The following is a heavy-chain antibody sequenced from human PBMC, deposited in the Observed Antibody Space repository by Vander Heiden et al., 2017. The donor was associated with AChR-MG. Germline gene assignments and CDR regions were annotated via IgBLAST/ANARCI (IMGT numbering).Heavy chain of an antibody. CDR2: ISWNSGSI. J-gene: IGHJ6*02. D-gene: IGHD3-10*01. CDR1: GFPFDDYA. Sequence: EVQLVESGGGLVQPGRSLRLSCAASGFPFDDYAMHWVRQAPGKGLEWVSGISWNSGSIGYADSVKGRFTISRDNAKNSLYLQMNSLRAEDTALYYCAKDCGSGSYSYYYYGMDVWGQGTTVTVSS. V-gene: IGHV3-9*01. CDR3: AKDCGSGSYSYYYYGMDV.